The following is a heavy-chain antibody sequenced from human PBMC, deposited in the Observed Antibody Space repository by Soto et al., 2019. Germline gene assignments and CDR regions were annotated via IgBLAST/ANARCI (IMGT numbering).Heavy chain of an antibody. V-gene: IGHV1-24*01. CDR1: GYTLTELS. Sequence: PSVKVSFKVSGYTLTELSMHWVRQAPGKGLEWMGGFDPEDGETIYAQKFQGRVTMTEDTSTDTAYMELSSLRSEDTAVYYCAAAVGAVALNWFDPWGRGTLVTVSS. J-gene: IGHJ5*02. D-gene: IGHD6-19*01. CDR2: FDPEDGET. CDR3: AAAVGAVALNWFDP.